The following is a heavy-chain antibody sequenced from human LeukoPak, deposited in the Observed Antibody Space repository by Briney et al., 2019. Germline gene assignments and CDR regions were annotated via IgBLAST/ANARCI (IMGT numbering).Heavy chain of an antibody. CDR3: ASSSISWKPFDY. D-gene: IGHD2-2*01. Sequence: PGGSLRLSCAASGFTFSTFAMIWVRQPPGKGLEWVSSIFPSGGEIHYADSVRGRFTISRDNSKSTLSLQMNSLRAEDTAVYYCASSSISWKPFDYWGQGTLVTVSS. CDR1: GFTFSTFA. J-gene: IGHJ4*02. V-gene: IGHV3-23*01. CDR2: IFPSGGEI.